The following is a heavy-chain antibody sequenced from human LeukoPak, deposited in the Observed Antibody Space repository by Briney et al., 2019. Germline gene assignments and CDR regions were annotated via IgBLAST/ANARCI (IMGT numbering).Heavy chain of an antibody. CDR1: GGPISSYY. CDR3: ARELRGYYFDY. J-gene: IGHJ4*02. CDR2: IYYSGST. V-gene: IGHV4-59*01. Sequence: SETLSLTCTVSGGPISSYYWSWIRQPPGKGLEWIGYIYYSGSTNYNPSLKSRVTISVDTSKNQFSLKLSSVTAADTAVYYCARELRGYYFDYWGQGTLVTVSS. D-gene: IGHD3-3*01.